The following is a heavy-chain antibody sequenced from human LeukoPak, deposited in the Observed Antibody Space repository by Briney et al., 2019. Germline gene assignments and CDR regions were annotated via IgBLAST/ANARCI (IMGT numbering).Heavy chain of an antibody. Sequence: ASVKVSCKVSGYTLTELSMHWVRQAPGKGLEWMGGFDPEDGETIYAQKFQGRVTMTEDTSTDTAYMELSSLRSEDTAVYYCATVRSGWYGPYRWFDPWGRGTLVTVSS. CDR3: ATVRSGWYGPYRWFDP. CDR1: GYTLTELS. D-gene: IGHD6-19*01. V-gene: IGHV1-24*01. CDR2: FDPEDGET. J-gene: IGHJ5*02.